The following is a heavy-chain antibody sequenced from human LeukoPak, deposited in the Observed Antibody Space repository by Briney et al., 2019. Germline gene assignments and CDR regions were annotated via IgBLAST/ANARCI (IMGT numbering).Heavy chain of an antibody. CDR1: GFTFNSYG. CDR3: AKEKLPSGYSFLTDY. D-gene: IGHD5-18*01. J-gene: IGHJ4*02. Sequence: PGGPLRLSCAASGFTFNSYGMHWVRQAPGKGLVWVAVISYDAPNKYYADSVKGRFTISRDDSKSTLYLQMNSLRPEDTAVYYCAKEKLPSGYSFLTDYWGQGTLVTVSS. CDR2: ISYDAPNK. V-gene: IGHV3-30*18.